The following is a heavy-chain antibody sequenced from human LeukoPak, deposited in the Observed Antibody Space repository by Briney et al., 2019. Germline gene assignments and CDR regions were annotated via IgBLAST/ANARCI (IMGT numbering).Heavy chain of an antibody. CDR3: ARDMSSGYGAFDP. Sequence: SETLSLTCTVSGGSISSYYWSWIRQPPGKGLEWIGYIYYSGSTNYNPSLKSRVTISVDTSKNQLSLKLSSVTAADTAVYYCARDMSSGYGAFDPWGQGTLVTVSS. D-gene: IGHD4/OR15-4a*01. CDR2: IYYSGST. V-gene: IGHV4-59*01. CDR1: GGSISSYY. J-gene: IGHJ5*02.